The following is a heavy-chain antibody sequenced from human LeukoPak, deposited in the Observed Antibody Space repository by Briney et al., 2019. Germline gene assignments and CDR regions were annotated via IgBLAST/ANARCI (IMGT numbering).Heavy chain of an antibody. D-gene: IGHD5-18*01. CDR2: IIPIFGSA. V-gene: IGHV1-69*05. Sequence: ASVTVSCKASGCTFSSYAISWVRQAPGQGLEWMGGIIPIFGSANYAQKFQGRVKINTDESTSTAYIELSSLRSEDTAVYYCARNTLNGYSYGYPMEYYYYYYYMDVWGKGTTVTVSS. J-gene: IGHJ6*03. CDR3: ARNTLNGYSYGYPMEYYYYYYYMDV. CDR1: GCTFSSYA.